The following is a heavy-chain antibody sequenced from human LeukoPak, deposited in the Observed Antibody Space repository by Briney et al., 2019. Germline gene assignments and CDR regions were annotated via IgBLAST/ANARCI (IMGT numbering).Heavy chain of an antibody. CDR3: AREVEHYYYYYYMDV. J-gene: IGHJ6*03. CDR1: GFTFSSYA. Sequence: GGSLRLSCAASGFTFSSYAMHWVRQAPGKGLEYVSAISSNGGSTYYANSVKGRFTISRDNSKNTLYLQMGSLRAEDMAVYYCAREVEHYYYYYYMDVWGKGTTVTVSS. D-gene: IGHD1-26*01. CDR2: ISSNGGST. V-gene: IGHV3-64*01.